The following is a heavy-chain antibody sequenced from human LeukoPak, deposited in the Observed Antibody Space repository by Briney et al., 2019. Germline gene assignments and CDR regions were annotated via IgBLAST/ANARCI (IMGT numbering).Heavy chain of an antibody. D-gene: IGHD6-19*01. V-gene: IGHV3-73*01. CDR1: GFTFSGSA. J-gene: IGHJ6*02. Sequence: GGSLTLSCAASGFTFSGSAMHWVRQASGKGLEWVGRIRSKANSYATAYAASVKGRFTISRDESKNTAYLQMNSLKTEDTAVYYCTSLGGSGWPSGMDVWGQGTTVTVSS. CDR2: IRSKANSYAT. CDR3: TSLGGSGWPSGMDV.